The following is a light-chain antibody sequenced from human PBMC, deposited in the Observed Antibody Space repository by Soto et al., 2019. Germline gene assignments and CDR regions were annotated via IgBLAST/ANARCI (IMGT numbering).Light chain of an antibody. J-gene: IGKJ1*01. CDR1: QRVDRNY. CDR3: HQFASTPRT. Sequence: EIVLTQSPGTLSLSPGESATLSCRASQRVDRNYLAWFQQKPGQAPRLLIYGASSRATGIPPRFSGSESGTEFVLTISGLEPEDCAVYYCHQFASTPRTFGQGTKVERK. V-gene: IGKV3-20*01. CDR2: GAS.